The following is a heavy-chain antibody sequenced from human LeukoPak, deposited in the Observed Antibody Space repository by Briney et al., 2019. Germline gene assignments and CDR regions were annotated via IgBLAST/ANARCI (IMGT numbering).Heavy chain of an antibody. J-gene: IGHJ4*02. CDR3: ARERILGGKYSFDF. CDR1: GGSISISDYY. Sequence: PSQTVSLTCTVSGGSISISDYYWSWIRQPAGKGLEWIGRIYFRGSTNYSPSLRSRVTISVDTSKNQFSLKLASVTVADAAIYYCARERILGGKYSFDFWGQGARVTFSS. V-gene: IGHV4-61*02. CDR2: IYFRGST. D-gene: IGHD3-10*01.